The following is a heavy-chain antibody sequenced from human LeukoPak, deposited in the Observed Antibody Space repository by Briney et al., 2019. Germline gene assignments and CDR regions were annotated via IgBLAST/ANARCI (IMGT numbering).Heavy chain of an antibody. D-gene: IGHD4-23*01. J-gene: IGHJ4*02. V-gene: IGHV4-59*01. Sequence: PSETLSLTCAVSGGSISSYYWSWIRQPPGKGLEWIGYIYYSGSTNYNPSLKSRVIISVDTSKNQFSLKLSPVIAADTAVYYCARVGVDYSGNIIKYYFDYWGQGTLVTVSS. CDR3: ARVGVDYSGNIIKYYFDY. CDR2: IYYSGST. CDR1: GGSISSYY.